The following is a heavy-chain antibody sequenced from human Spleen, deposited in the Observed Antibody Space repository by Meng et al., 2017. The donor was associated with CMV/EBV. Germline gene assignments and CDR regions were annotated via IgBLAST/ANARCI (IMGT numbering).Heavy chain of an antibody. V-gene: IGHV4-59*01. D-gene: IGHD6-13*01. CDR3: ARVGSSSWYNWFDP. J-gene: IGHJ5*02. CDR1: GGSISGYY. CDR2: IYYSGST. Sequence: VSGGSISGYYWSWIRQPPGKGLEWIGYIYYSGSTNYNPSLKSRVTISVDTSKNQFSLKLSSVTAADTAVYYCARVGSSSWYNWFDPWGQGTLVTVSS.